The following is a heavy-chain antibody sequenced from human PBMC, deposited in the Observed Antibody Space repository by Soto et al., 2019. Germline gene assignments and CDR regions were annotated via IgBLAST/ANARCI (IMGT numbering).Heavy chain of an antibody. Sequence: SETLSLTCAVYGGSFSGYYWSWIRQPPGKGLEWIGEINHSGSTNYNPSLKSRVTISVDTSKNQFSLKLSSVTAADTAVYYCARRLSPYRSSSGDYWCQGTLVTVSS. V-gene: IGHV4-34*01. CDR1: GGSFSGYY. J-gene: IGHJ4*02. D-gene: IGHD6-6*01. CDR3: ARRLSPYRSSSGDY. CDR2: INHSGST.